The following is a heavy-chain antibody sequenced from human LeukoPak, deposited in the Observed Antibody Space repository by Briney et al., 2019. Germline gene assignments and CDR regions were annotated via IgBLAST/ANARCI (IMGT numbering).Heavy chain of an antibody. CDR3: ARDKRKGIVGSTKSYFDY. D-gene: IGHD1-26*01. V-gene: IGHV3-11*04. Sequence: GGSLRLSCAASGFTFRDYYMAWIRQAPGKGLEWVSYISSSVTTIYYSDSVRGRFTLSRDNAKNSLYLQMNSLRAEDTAVYYCARDKRKGIVGSTKSYFDYWGQGTLVTVSS. J-gene: IGHJ4*02. CDR1: GFTFRDYY. CDR2: ISSSVTTI.